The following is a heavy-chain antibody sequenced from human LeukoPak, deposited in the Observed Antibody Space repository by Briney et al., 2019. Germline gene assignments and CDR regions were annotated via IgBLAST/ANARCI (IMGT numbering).Heavy chain of an antibody. CDR2: IIPILGLA. Sequence: GASVKVSCKASGGTFSSYTISWVRQAPGQGLEWMGRIIPILGLANYAQKFQGRVTITADKSTSTAYMELSSLRSEDTAVYYCARSEEMATIDYWGQGTLVTVSS. J-gene: IGHJ4*02. V-gene: IGHV1-69*02. CDR1: GGTFSSYT. D-gene: IGHD5-24*01. CDR3: ARSEEMATIDY.